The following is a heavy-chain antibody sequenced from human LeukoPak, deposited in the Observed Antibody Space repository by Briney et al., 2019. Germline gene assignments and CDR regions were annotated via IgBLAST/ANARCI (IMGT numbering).Heavy chain of an antibody. V-gene: IGHV1-46*01. CDR3: ARVTYSQVVPAAESYYYYGMDV. D-gene: IGHD2-2*01. CDR1: GYTFTSYY. CDR2: INPSGGST. J-gene: IGHJ6*02. Sequence: ASVKVSCKASGYTFTSYYMHWVRQAPGQGLEWMGIINPSGGSTSYAQKFQGRVTMTRDTSTSTVYMELSSLRSEDTAVYYCARVTYSQVVPAAESYYYYGMDVWGQGTTVTVSS.